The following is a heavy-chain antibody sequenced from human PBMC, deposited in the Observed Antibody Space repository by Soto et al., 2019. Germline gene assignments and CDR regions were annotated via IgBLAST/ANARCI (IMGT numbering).Heavy chain of an antibody. J-gene: IGHJ6*02. CDR1: GGTFSSYA. CDR3: ARVSEFDWNYGNYYYGMDV. Sequence: QVQLVQSGAEVKKPGSSVKVSCKASGGTFSSYAISWVRQAPGQGLEWMGGIIPIFGTANYAQKFQGRVTITADESTSTAYMELSSLRSEDTAVYYCARVSEFDWNYGNYYYGMDVWGQGTTVTVSS. V-gene: IGHV1-69*12. D-gene: IGHD1-7*01. CDR2: IIPIFGTA.